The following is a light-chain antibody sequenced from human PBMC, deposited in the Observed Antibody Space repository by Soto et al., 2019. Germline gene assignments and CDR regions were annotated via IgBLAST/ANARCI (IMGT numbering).Light chain of an antibody. CDR3: CSYAGSGNYWI. J-gene: IGLJ3*02. V-gene: IGLV2-23*02. Sequence: QSALTQPASVSGSPGQSITISCTGTNNDVGAFNLVSRYQQHPVKAPKLIIFGVTERPSGVSNRFSGSKSGNTASLTISGLQAEDEGDYYCCSYAGSGNYWIFGGGTKLTVL. CDR1: NNDVGAFNL. CDR2: GVT.